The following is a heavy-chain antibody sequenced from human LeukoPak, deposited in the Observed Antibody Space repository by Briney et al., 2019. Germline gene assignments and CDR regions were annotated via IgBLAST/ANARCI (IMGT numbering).Heavy chain of an antibody. CDR1: GGTFSSYA. CDR3: ASGPSLVGATTFDY. D-gene: IGHD1-26*01. Sequence: SVKVSCKASGGTFSSYAISWVRQAPGQGLEWMGGIIPIFGTANYAQKFQGRVTITTNESTSTAYMELSSLRSEDTAVYYCASGPSLVGATTFDYWGQGTLVTVSS. CDR2: IIPIFGTA. J-gene: IGHJ4*02. V-gene: IGHV1-69*05.